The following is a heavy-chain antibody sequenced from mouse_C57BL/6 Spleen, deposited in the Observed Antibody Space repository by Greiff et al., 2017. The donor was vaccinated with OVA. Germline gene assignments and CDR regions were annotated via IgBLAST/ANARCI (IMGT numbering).Heavy chain of an antibody. J-gene: IGHJ2*01. CDR1: GFTFSSYA. Sequence: EVQLVESGGGLVKPGGSLTLSCAASGFTFSSYAMSWVRQTPGKRLEWVATISDGGSYTYYPDNVTGRFTISRDNAKNNLYLQMSHLKSEDTAVYYCAREGITTVGDYFDYWGQGTTLTVSS. V-gene: IGHV5-4*01. CDR2: ISDGGSYT. CDR3: AREGITTVGDYFDY. D-gene: IGHD1-1*01.